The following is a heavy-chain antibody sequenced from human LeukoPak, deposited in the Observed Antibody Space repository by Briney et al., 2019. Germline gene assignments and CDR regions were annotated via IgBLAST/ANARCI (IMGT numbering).Heavy chain of an antibody. J-gene: IGHJ6*02. D-gene: IGHD3-16*02. CDR1: GGSISSGGYY. CDR3: ARSSFYDYVWGSYRSNGMDV. V-gene: IGHV4-31*03. CDR2: IYYSGST. Sequence: SQTLSLTCTVSGGSISSGGYYWSWIRQHPGKGLEWIGYIYYSGSTYYNPSLKSRVTISVDTSKNQFSLKLSSVTAADTAVYYCARSSFYDYVWGSYRSNGMDVWGQGTTVTVSS.